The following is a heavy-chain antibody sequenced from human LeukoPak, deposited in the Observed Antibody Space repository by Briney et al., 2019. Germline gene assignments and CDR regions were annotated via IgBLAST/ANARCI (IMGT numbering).Heavy chain of an antibody. CDR3: ARPGTSNGWYKDAFDI. J-gene: IGHJ3*02. D-gene: IGHD6-19*01. CDR2: IYPSDSDT. V-gene: IGHV5-51*01. CDR1: GYSFNIYW. Sequence: GESLKISCKGSGYSFNIYWIAWVRQMPGKGLEWMGIIYPSDSDTRYSPSFQGQVTISVDKSINTAYLQWSSLKASDTAMYYCARPGTSNGWYKDAFDIWGQGTMVTVSS.